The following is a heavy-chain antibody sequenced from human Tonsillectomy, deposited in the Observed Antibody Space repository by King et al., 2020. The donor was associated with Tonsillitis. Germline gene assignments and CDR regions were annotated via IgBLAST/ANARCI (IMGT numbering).Heavy chain of an antibody. CDR2: ISYAGSNE. J-gene: IGHJ2*01. D-gene: IGHD3-10*01. Sequence: VQLVESGGGVVQPGRSLRLSCAASGFTFSSYDMHWVRQAPGKGLEWVAVISYAGSNEYYADSVKGRFTISRDNSKNTLYLQMNSLGAEDTAVYYCAKDGAFMVRGVFHYWYFDLWGRGTRVTVSS. CDR1: GFTFSSYD. CDR3: AKDGAFMVRGVFHYWYFDL. V-gene: IGHV3-30*18.